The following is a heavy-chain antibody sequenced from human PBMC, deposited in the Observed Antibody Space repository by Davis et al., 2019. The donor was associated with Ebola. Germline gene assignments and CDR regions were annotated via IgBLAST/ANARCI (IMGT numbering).Heavy chain of an antibody. CDR1: GFTVSSNY. Sequence: GSLRLSCAASGFTVSSNYMSWVRQPPGKGLEWIGEIYHSGSTNYNPSLKSRVTISVDKSKNQFSLKLSSVTAADTAVYYCARDGGGTGSLGAFDIWGQGTMVTVSS. D-gene: IGHD2-15*01. J-gene: IGHJ3*02. V-gene: IGHV4-4*02. CDR3: ARDGGGTGSLGAFDI. CDR2: IYHSGST.